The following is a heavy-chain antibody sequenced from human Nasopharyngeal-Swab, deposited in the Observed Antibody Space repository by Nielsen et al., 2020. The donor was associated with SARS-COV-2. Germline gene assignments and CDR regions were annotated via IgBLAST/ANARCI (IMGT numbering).Heavy chain of an antibody. Sequence: SCAASGFIIPSHYMNWVRQAPGKGLVWVSVIYSGGNAYYADSVKGRFTISRDTSKNMLYLQMDSVRADDTAVYYCARDTGFCTRGSCGPFDSWGQGTLVSVSS. CDR2: IYSGGNA. J-gene: IGHJ4*02. D-gene: IGHD2-8*01. V-gene: IGHV3-53*01. CDR3: ARDTGFCTRGSCGPFDS. CDR1: GFIIPSHY.